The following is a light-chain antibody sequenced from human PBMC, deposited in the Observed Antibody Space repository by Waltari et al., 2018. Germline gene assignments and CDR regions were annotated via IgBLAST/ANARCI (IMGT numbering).Light chain of an antibody. CDR1: ESISSC. V-gene: IGKV1-5*03. J-gene: IGKJ4*01. CDR3: QQYKSFPLT. Sequence: DIQMTQSPSTLSASAGDRVTITCRASESISSCLAWYQQKPGKAPKLLIYKASTLETVVPSRFRGSESGTEFTLTISSLQPDDFASYYCQQYKSFPLTFGGGTKVEI. CDR2: KAS.